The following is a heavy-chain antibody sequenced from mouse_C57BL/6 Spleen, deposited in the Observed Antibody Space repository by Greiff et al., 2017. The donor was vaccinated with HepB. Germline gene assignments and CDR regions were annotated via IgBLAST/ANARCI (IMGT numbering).Heavy chain of an antibody. CDR2: IDPANGNT. V-gene: IGHV14-3*01. D-gene: IGHD1-1*01. CDR3: AKIPHYYGSSYYFDY. CDR1: GFHIKNTY. Sequence: VQLQQSVAELVRPGASVKLSCTASGFHIKNTYMHWVKQRPEQGLEWIGRIDPANGNTKYAPKFQGKATITADTSSNTAYLQLSSLTSEDTAIYYWAKIPHYYGSSYYFDYWGQGTTLTVSS. J-gene: IGHJ2*01.